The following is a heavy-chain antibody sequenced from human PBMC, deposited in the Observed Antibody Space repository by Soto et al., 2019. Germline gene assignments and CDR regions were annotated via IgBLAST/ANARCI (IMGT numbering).Heavy chain of an antibody. CDR3: ARDGLPLAAAILYNWFDP. CDR2: INPNSGGT. CDR1: GYTFTGYY. D-gene: IGHD2-2*01. V-gene: IGHV1-2*02. J-gene: IGHJ5*02. Sequence: ASGKVSCKASGYTFTGYYMHWVRQAPGQGLEWMGWINPNSGGTNYAQKFQGRVTMTRDTSISTAYMELSRLRSDDTAVYYCARDGLPLAAAILYNWFDPWGQGTLVTVSS.